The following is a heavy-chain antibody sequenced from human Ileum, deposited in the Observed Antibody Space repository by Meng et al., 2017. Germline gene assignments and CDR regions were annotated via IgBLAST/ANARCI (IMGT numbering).Heavy chain of an antibody. CDR3: ASGSGSLDY. V-gene: IGHV6-1*01. J-gene: IGHJ4*02. D-gene: IGHD3-3*01. CDR2: TYYRSKWYS. CDR1: GGSGSSNIAA. Sequence: QVQLQHAGPGLVKPSQSLSLTCAVSGGSGSSNIAAWNWIRQSPLRGLEWLGRTYYRSKWYSEYAVSVKSRISITPDTSKNQFSLQMNSVTPEDTAVYYCASGSGSLDYWGPGTLVTVSS.